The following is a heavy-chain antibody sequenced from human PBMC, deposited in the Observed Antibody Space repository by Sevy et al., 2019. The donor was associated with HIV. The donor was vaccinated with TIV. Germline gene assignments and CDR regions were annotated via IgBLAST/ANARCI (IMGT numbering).Heavy chain of an antibody. CDR2: VTHIGIT. CDR1: GYSFSGYY. V-gene: IGHV4-34*01. Sequence: SETLSLTCAVYGYSFSGYYLSWIRQSPGKGLEWIGEVTHIGITKYNPSLKSRVTILVDRSKNQFSLRLRSVSAADTAVYYCARTPVMRGVSYYYYGMDVWGQGTTVTVSS. CDR3: ARTPVMRGVSYYYYGMDV. J-gene: IGHJ6*02. D-gene: IGHD3-10*01.